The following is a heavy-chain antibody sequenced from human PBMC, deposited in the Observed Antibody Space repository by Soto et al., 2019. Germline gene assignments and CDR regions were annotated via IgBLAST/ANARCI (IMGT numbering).Heavy chain of an antibody. V-gene: IGHV4-30-4*01. Sequence: SETLSLTCTVSGGSISSGDYYWSWIRQPPGKGLEWIGYIYYSGSTYYNPSLKSRVTISVDTSKNQFSLKLSSVTAADTAVYYCAREVGGDYYDNTDYWGQGTLVTVSS. CDR3: AREVGGDYYDNTDY. CDR1: GGSISSGDYY. J-gene: IGHJ4*02. CDR2: IYYSGST. D-gene: IGHD3-22*01.